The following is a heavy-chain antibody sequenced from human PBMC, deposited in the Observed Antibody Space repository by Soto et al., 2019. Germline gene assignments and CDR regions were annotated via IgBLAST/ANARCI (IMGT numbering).Heavy chain of an antibody. V-gene: IGHV3-21*01. J-gene: IGHJ4*02. Sequence: SGGSLRLSCAASGFTFSSYSMNWVRQAPGKGLEWVSSISSSSSYIYYADSVKGRFTISRDNAKNSLYLQMNSLRAEDTAVYYCAIKPPVYDFWSGYYVDYWGQGTLVTVSS. CDR1: GFTFSSYS. CDR2: ISSSSSYI. D-gene: IGHD3-3*01. CDR3: AIKPPVYDFWSGYYVDY.